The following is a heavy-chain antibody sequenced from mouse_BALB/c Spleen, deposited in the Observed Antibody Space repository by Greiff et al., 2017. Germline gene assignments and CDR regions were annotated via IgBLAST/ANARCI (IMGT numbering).Heavy chain of an antibody. J-gene: IGHJ4*01. CDR3: ARDPFYDYDGTYAMDY. D-gene: IGHD2-4*01. CDR1: GFSLTSYG. CDR2: IWAGGST. Sequence: VKVVESGPGLVAPSQSLSITCTVSGFSLTSYGVHWVRQPPGKGLEWLGVIWAGGSTNYNSALMSRLSISKDNSKSQVFLKMNSLQTDDTAMYYCARDPFYDYDGTYAMDYWGQGTSVTVSS. V-gene: IGHV2-9*02.